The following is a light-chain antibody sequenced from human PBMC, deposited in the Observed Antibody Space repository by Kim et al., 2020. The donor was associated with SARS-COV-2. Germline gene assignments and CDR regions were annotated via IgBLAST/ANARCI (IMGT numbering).Light chain of an antibody. V-gene: IGLV1-44*01. CDR1: GTNIESNP. CDR3: AAWDESLDGFLV. Sequence: ISSSSGSGTNIESNPVNGYQHLHGTAPKLHISSNSDRPSGAPDRFPASKSDTSAALAISGLQSEDETTYYCAAWDESLDGFLVFGGGTQLTVL. J-gene: IGLJ2*01. CDR2: SNS.